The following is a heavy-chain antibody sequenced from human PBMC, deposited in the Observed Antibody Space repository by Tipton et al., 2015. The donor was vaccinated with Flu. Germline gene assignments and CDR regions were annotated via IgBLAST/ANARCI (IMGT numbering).Heavy chain of an antibody. CDR2: INPSGGST. V-gene: IGHV1-46*01. D-gene: IGHD3-22*01. Sequence: QVQLVQSGAEVKKPGASVKVSCKASGYTFTSYYMHWVRQAPGQGLEWMGIINPSGGSTSYAQKFQGRVTMTRDTSTSTVYMELSSLRSEDTAVYYGARSVVYDSRGYYWPPDYGGQGTLVTVSS. J-gene: IGHJ4*02. CDR1: GYTFTSYY. CDR3: ARSVVYDSRGYYWPPDY.